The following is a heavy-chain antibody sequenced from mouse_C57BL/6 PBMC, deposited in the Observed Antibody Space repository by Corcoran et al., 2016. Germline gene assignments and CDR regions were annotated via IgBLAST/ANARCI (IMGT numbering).Heavy chain of an antibody. CDR1: GYTFTTYG. Sequence: QIQLVQSGPELKKPGETVKISCKASGYTFTTYGMSWVKQAPGKGLKWMGWINTYSGVPTYADDFKGRFAFSLETSASTAYLQINNLKNEDTATYFWARPSNHYAMDYWGQGTSVTVSS. V-gene: IGHV9-3*01. D-gene: IGHD2-10*02. J-gene: IGHJ4*01. CDR3: ARPSNHYAMDY. CDR2: INTYSGVP.